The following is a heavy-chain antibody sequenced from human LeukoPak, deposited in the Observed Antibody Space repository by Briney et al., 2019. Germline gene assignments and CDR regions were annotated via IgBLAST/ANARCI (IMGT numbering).Heavy chain of an antibody. CDR1: GFTFDDYA. Sequence: PGGSLRLSCAASGFTFDDYAMHWVRQAPGKGLEWVSGISWNSGSIGYADSVKGRFTISRDNAKNSLYLQMSSLRAEDTALYYCAKEGYSYGLYYYYGMDVWGQGTLVTVSS. CDR3: AKEGYSYGLYYYYGMDV. CDR2: ISWNSGSI. D-gene: IGHD5-18*01. J-gene: IGHJ6*02. V-gene: IGHV3-9*01.